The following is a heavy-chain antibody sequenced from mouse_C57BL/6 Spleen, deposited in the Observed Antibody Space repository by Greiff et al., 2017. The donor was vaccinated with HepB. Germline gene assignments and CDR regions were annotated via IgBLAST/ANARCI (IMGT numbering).Heavy chain of an antibody. V-gene: IGHV1-26*01. CDR3: ARSRLRRPFAY. CDR2: INPNNGGT. Sequence: VQLQQSGPELVKPGASVKISCKASGYTFTDYYMNWVKQSHGKSLEWIGDINPNNGGTSYNQKFKGKATLTVDKSSSTAYMELRSLTSEDSAVYDCARSRLRRPFAYWGQGTLVTVSA. J-gene: IGHJ3*01. CDR1: GYTFTDYY. D-gene: IGHD2-4*01.